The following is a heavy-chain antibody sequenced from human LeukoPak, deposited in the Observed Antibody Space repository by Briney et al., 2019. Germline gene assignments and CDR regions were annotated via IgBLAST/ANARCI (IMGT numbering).Heavy chain of an antibody. CDR3: ARGGSNWGELY. CDR1: GYTFTSYG. D-gene: IGHD7-27*01. V-gene: IGHV1-18*01. J-gene: IGHJ4*02. CDR2: ISAYNGNT. Sequence: ASVTVSCKASGYTFTSYGISWVRQAPGQGLEWMGWISAYNGNTNYAQKLQGRVTMTTDTSTSTVYMELSSLRSEDTAVYYCARGGSNWGELYWGQGTLVTVSS.